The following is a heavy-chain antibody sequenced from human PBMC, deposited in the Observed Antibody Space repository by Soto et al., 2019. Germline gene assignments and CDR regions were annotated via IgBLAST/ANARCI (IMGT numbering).Heavy chain of an antibody. V-gene: IGHV4-59*01. Sequence: QVQLQDSGPGLVKPSETLSLTCTVSGGSINDYYWSWTRQPPGKGLEWIAYGLRPDYTGYNPSLRNRVTISSDTSKKQFSLRLISVTAADTAVYYCVAGPDRAKSAYWGQGTLVTVSS. J-gene: IGHJ4*01. CDR3: VAGPDRAKSAY. CDR1: GGSINDYY. CDR2: GLRPDYT.